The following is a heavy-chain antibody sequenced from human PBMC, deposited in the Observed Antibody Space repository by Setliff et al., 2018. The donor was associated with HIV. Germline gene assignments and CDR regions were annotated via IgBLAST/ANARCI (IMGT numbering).Heavy chain of an antibody. J-gene: IGHJ4*02. CDR1: GYTFTDYY. CDR2: VDPKNGDT. V-gene: IGHV1-69-2*01. D-gene: IGHD3-10*01. Sequence: ASVKVSCKASGYTFTDYYMHWVQQAPAKGLEWMGRVDPKNGDTIYAEKLRGRVTINADTSTDTAYMQLSSLRSEDTAVYYCATDSPMVRGVVVYWGQGTLVTVSS. CDR3: ATDSPMVRGVVVY.